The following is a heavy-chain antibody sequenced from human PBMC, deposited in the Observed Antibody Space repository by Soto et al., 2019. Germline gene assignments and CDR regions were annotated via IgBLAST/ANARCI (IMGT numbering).Heavy chain of an antibody. CDR2: IYYSGSA. J-gene: IGHJ4*02. CDR3: ARRQSGSSWRDY. Sequence: SETLSLTCIVSGGSISSSRYYWGWIRQPPGKGLEWIGNIYYSGSAYYNPSLKSRVTISVDTSKNQFSLRLSSVTAADTAVYYCARRQSGSSWRDYWGQGTLVTVSS. CDR1: GGSISSSRYY. D-gene: IGHD6-13*01. V-gene: IGHV4-39*01.